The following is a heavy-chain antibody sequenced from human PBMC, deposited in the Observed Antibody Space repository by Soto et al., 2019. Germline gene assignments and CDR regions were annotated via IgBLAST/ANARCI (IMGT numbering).Heavy chain of an antibody. D-gene: IGHD3-10*01. CDR1: GFTFSSSA. Sequence: PGGSLRLSCAASGFTFSSSARSWVRQAPGKGLEWVSAVSANGQGIYYADSVRGRFTISRDNSKNTVFLHTDSLSDEDTAVYYCAKDRHYPRDYFHYWGQGTLVTAPQ. CDR2: VSANGQGI. CDR3: AKDRHYPRDYFHY. J-gene: IGHJ4*02. V-gene: IGHV3-23*01.